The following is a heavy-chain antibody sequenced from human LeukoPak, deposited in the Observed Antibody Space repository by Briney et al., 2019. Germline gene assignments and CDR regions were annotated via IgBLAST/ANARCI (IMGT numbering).Heavy chain of an antibody. J-gene: IGHJ6*03. CDR3: ARESSILQVVARSYMDV. D-gene: IGHD3-3*01. V-gene: IGHV3-72*01. CDR2: TTNKAHSYKT. Sequence: GGALRLSCAASGFTFSNHYINWVLRTPGEGVEWVRRTTNKAHSYKTEYIASVDGRITISRDDSKKSLYLHMYILKTEDTAVYYSARESSILQVVARSYMDVWGKGTTVTVSS. CDR1: GFTFSNHY.